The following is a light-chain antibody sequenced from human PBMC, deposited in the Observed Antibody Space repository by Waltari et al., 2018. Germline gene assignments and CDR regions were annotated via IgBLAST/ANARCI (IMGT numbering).Light chain of an antibody. Sequence: QSALTQPASVSGSPGPSITIPCSGICSHVGGYNFVSWHQQYPGRVPKLLIYEVSKRPSGVSNRVSGSKSGSTASLTISGLQSTDEADYYCCSYSLVTRSYILGPGTKVTVL. CDR1: CSHVGGYNF. J-gene: IGLJ1*01. CDR2: EVS. V-gene: IGLV2-23*02. CDR3: CSYSLVTRSYI.